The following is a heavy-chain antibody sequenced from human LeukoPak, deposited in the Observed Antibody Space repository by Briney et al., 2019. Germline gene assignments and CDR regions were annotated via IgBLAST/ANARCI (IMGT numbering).Heavy chain of an antibody. CDR2: IRSKADNYAK. Sequence: GGSLRLSCAASGFTLSGSAMHWVRQASGKGLEWVGRIRSKADNYAKAYAASVKGRFTISRDDSKNTAYLEMNSLKTEDTAVYYCTNVDTAMVTFLWGQGTLVTVSS. V-gene: IGHV3-73*01. CDR3: TNVDTAMVTFL. J-gene: IGHJ4*02. CDR1: GFTLSGSA. D-gene: IGHD5-18*01.